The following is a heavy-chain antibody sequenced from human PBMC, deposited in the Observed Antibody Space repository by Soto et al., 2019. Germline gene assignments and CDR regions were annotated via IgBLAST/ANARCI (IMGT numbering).Heavy chain of an antibody. V-gene: IGHV1-69*10. J-gene: IGHJ4*02. Sequence: SVTVSFKGSGGSYSACTVSWVRQAPGQGLEWMGGIIPMFGIINYAQKFQGRVTITADRSTTTAYMELISLRSDDTAVYYCAILTPITGVYWGQGAQVTVSS. D-gene: IGHD5-12*01. CDR2: IIPMFGII. CDR3: AILTPITGVY. CDR1: GGSYSACT.